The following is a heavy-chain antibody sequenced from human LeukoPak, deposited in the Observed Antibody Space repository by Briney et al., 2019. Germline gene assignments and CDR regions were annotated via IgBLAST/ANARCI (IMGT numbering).Heavy chain of an antibody. CDR2: INQGGSDK. CDR1: GFTFSAWD. V-gene: IGHV3-7*01. Sequence: GGSLRLSCSASGFTFSAWDMHWVRQAPGKGLEWVANINQGGSDKYYVDSVKGRFTISRDNANNLLYLQMNSLRGEDTAVYYCTRDRSRAEDDWGQGTLVTVSS. J-gene: IGHJ4*02. CDR3: TRDRSRAEDD. D-gene: IGHD1-14*01.